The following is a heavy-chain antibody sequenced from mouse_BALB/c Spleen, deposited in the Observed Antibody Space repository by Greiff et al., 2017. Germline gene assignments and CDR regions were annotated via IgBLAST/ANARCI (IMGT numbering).Heavy chain of an antibody. CDR2: IDPETGGT. Sequence: VQLHQSGAELVRPGASVTLSCKASGYTFTDYEMHWVKQTPVHGLEWIGAIDPETGGTAYNQKFKGKATLTADKSSSTAYMELRSLTSEDSAVYYCNAPYYVMAYWGQGTLVTVSA. V-gene: IGHV1-15*01. J-gene: IGHJ3*01. D-gene: IGHD1-1*01. CDR1: GYTFTDYE. CDR3: NAPYYVMAY.